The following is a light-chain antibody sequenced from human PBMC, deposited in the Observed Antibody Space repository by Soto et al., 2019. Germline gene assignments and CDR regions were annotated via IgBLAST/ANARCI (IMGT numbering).Light chain of an antibody. V-gene: IGKV2-30*01. J-gene: IGKJ1*01. Sequence: DVVMTQSPLSLPVTLGQSASISCRSSQSVVYSDGIAYLSWFQQRPGESPRRLIYKASNRDSGVPDRFSGSGSGTDFTLTISRVEAEDVGVYSCMQLTHWPPTFGRGTKVEIK. CDR1: QSVVYSDGIAY. CDR3: MQLTHWPPT. CDR2: KAS.